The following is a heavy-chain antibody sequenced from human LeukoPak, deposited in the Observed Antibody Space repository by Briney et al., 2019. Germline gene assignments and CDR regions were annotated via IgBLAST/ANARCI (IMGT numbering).Heavy chain of an antibody. J-gene: IGHJ5*02. D-gene: IGHD3-22*01. CDR1: GYSISSGYY. V-gene: IGHV4-38-2*02. Sequence: SETLSLTCTVSGYSISSGYYWGWIRQPPGKGLEWIGSIYHSGSTYYNPSLKSRVTISVDTSKNQFSLKLSSVTAADTAVYYCARRPDYYDSSGARFDPWGQGTLVTVSS. CDR3: ARRPDYYDSSGARFDP. CDR2: IYHSGST.